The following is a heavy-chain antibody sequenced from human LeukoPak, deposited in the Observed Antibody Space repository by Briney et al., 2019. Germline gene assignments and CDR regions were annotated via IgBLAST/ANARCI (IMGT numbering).Heavy chain of an antibody. CDR2: IIPVLGTP. J-gene: IGHJ4*02. CDR3: ARDLEEGIAVAGIDY. CDR1: GGTFRNYA. V-gene: IGHV1-69*04. D-gene: IGHD6-19*01. Sequence: SVKVSCKASGGTFRNYAINWVRQAPGLGLEWMGRIIPVLGTPHYAHNFQGRVTITADRSMSTGYMELSSLRSDDTAVYYCARDLEEGIAVAGIDYWGQGTLVTVSS.